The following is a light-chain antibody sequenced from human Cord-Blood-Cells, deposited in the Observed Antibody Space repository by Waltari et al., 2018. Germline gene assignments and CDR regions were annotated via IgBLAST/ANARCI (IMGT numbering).Light chain of an antibody. J-gene: IGKJ2*01. CDR3: MQALQTPYT. Sequence: DIVMTQSPLSLPVTPGEPASILCRSSQSLLHSNGYNYLDWYLQKPGQSPQLLIYLGSNRASGVPDRFSGSGSGTDFTLKISRVEAEDVGVYYCMQALQTPYTFGQGTKLEIK. V-gene: IGKV2-28*01. CDR1: QSLLHSNGYNY. CDR2: LGS.